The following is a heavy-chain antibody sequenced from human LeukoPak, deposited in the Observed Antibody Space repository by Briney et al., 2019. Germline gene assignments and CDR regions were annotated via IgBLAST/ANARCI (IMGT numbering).Heavy chain of an antibody. CDR2: IKSKTDGGTT. Sequence: GGSLRLSCAASGFTFSSYAMSWVRQAPGTGLEWVGRIKSKTDGGTTDYAAPVKGRFTISRDDSKNTLYLQMNSLKTEDTAVYYCTTSLTGYYRFDYWGQGTLVTVSS. V-gene: IGHV3-15*01. D-gene: IGHD3-9*01. CDR3: TTSLTGYYRFDY. CDR1: GFTFSSYA. J-gene: IGHJ4*02.